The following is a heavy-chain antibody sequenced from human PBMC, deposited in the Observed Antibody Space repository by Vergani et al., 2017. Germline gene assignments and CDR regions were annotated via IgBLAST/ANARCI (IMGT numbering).Heavy chain of an antibody. CDR2: ISPGASTV. Sequence: LEESGGGSVKPGGSLRLSCAASGFKFSDHYMSWIRQAPGKGLEWVSHISPGASTVSYTDSVTGRFTVSRDNDNNSLTLDMTTLRVEDTAVYYCAKGVYCSSTSCYEGRGYYYGMGVWGQGTTVTFSS. D-gene: IGHD2-2*01. V-gene: IGHV3-11*04. J-gene: IGHJ6*02. CDR1: GFKFSDHY. CDR3: AKGVYCSSTSCYEGRGYYYGMGV.